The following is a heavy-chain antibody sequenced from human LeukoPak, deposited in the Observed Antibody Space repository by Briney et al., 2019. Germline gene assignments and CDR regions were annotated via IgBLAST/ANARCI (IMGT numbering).Heavy chain of an antibody. J-gene: IGHJ6*02. CDR2: INGDGRNI. D-gene: IGHD1-14*01. CDR3: ARTSDYVFYAMDV. V-gene: IGHV3-74*01. Sequence: GGSLRLSCVASGFTFSSYWMHWVRQDPRKGLVWVSRINGDGRNINYADSVRGRFTISRDNAKNTLFLQMNSLRAEDTAVYYCARTSDYVFYAMDVWGQGTTVTVSS. CDR1: GFTFSSYW.